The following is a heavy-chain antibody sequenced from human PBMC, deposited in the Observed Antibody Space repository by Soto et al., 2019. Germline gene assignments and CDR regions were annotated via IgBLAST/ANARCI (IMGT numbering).Heavy chain of an antibody. CDR2: MTNSGST. D-gene: IGHD3-10*01. CDR3: ASMGYHYGSGSYPLDY. CDR1: GGPFSGYY. V-gene: IGHV4-34*01. J-gene: IGHJ4*02. Sequence: TSETLSLTCAVYGGPFSGYYWTWIRQPPGKGLEWIGVMTNSGSTNYNPSLKSRVTISLDTSKNQFSLNLRSVTAADTAVYYCASMGYHYGSGSYPLDYWGQGTLVTVSS.